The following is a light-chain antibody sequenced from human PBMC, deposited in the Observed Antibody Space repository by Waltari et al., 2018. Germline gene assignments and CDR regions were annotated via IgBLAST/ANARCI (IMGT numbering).Light chain of an antibody. J-gene: IGLJ1*01. V-gene: IGLV2-14*01. CDR1: STDIGPYNY. Sequence: QSALTPPASVSGSPGQSITISCTGTSTDIGPYNYLSWYQEHPGKAPKLMIFEVSNRPSGVSNRFSGSKSGNTASLTISGLQAEDEADYYCSSYTSSSTLLFGTGTKVTVL. CDR2: EVS. CDR3: SSYTSSSTLL.